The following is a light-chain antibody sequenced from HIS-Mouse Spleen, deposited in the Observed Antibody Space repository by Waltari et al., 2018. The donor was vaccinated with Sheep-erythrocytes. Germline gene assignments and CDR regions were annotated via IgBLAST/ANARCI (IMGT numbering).Light chain of an antibody. Sequence: QSALTQPASVSGSPGPSITISCTGTSSDVGGYNYVSWYQQHPGKAPKLMTYEVSNRPSGVSNRFSGSKSGNTASLTISGLQAEDEADYYCSSYTSSSTQVFGGGTKLTVL. CDR3: SSYTSSSTQV. J-gene: IGLJ2*01. V-gene: IGLV2-14*01. CDR2: EVS. CDR1: SSDVGGYNY.